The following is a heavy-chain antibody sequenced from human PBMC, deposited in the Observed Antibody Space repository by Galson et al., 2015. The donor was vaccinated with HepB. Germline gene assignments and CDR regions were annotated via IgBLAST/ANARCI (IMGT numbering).Heavy chain of an antibody. V-gene: IGHV3-30*18. J-gene: IGHJ4*02. D-gene: IGHD6-13*01. Sequence: SLRLSCAASGFTFSSYGMHWVRQAPGKGLEWMAVISYDGSNKCYADSVKGRFTISRDNSKNMLYLQMNSLRAEDTAVYYCAKDQYSSSWYPTFDYWGQGTLVTVSS. CDR3: AKDQYSSSWYPTFDY. CDR2: ISYDGSNK. CDR1: GFTFSSYG.